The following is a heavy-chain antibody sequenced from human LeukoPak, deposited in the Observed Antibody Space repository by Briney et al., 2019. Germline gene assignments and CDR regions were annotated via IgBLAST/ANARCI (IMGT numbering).Heavy chain of an antibody. J-gene: IGHJ5*02. CDR2: IYYSGST. D-gene: IGHD6-13*01. V-gene: IGHV4-39*01. CDR3: ARQFTSSSWGLRKNWFGP. CDR1: GGSISRSNYY. Sequence: PSETLSLTCSVFGGSISRSNYYWVWIRQPPGKGLEWIGSIYYSGSTYYNPSLNSRVTISVDTSQNQFSLKLSSVTAADTAVYYCARQFTSSSWGLRKNWFGPWGQGTLVTVSS.